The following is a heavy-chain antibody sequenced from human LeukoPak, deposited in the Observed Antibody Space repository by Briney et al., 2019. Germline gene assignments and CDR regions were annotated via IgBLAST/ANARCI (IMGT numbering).Heavy chain of an antibody. J-gene: IGHJ5*02. V-gene: IGHV2-26*01. CDR1: GFSLSNARMG. CDR2: IFSNDEK. CDR3: ARGRYCSGGSCYSDWFDP. Sequence: SGPTLVNPTETLTLTCTVSGFSLSNARMGVSWIRQPPGKALEWLAHIFSNDEKSYSTSLKSRLTISKDTSKSQVVLTMTNMDPVDTATYYCARGRYCSGGSCYSDWFDPWGQGTLVTVSS. D-gene: IGHD2-15*01.